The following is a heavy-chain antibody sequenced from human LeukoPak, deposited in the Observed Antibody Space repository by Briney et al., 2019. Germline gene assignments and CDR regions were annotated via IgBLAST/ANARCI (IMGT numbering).Heavy chain of an antibody. CDR2: ISYDGSNK. Sequence: GRSLRLSCAASGFTFSSYAMHWVRQAPGKGLEWVAVISYDGSNKYYADSVKGRFTISRDNSKNTLYLQMNSLRAEDTAVYYCARDRPFDIWAKGQWSPSLQ. CDR3: ARDRPFDI. J-gene: IGHJ3*02. CDR1: GFTFSSYA. V-gene: IGHV3-30*04.